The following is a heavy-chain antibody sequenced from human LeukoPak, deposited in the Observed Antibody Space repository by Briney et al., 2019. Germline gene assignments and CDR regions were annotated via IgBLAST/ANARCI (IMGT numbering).Heavy chain of an antibody. J-gene: IGHJ4*02. CDR3: ARGWHYFDY. Sequence: GGSLRLSCAVSGFTFSSFGLNWVRQAPGKGLEWVSSISSSMTYIFYADSVKGRFTVSRDNAKNSLYLQMSSLRAEDTAVYFCARGWHYFDYWGQGTLVTVSS. V-gene: IGHV3-21*01. CDR2: ISSSMTYI. D-gene: IGHD6-13*01. CDR1: GFTFSSFG.